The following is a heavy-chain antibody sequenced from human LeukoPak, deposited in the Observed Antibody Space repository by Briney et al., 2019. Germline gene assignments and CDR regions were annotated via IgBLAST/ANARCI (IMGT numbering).Heavy chain of an antibody. CDR1: GGSFSGYY. Sequence: SETLSLTCAVYGGSFSGYYWGWIRQPPGKGLEWIGEINHSGSTNYNPSLKSRVTISVDTSKNQFSLKLSSVTAADTAVYYCARVPYYDSWPQFDYWGQGTLVTVSS. CDR3: ARVPYYDSWPQFDY. V-gene: IGHV4-34*01. D-gene: IGHD3-22*01. J-gene: IGHJ4*02. CDR2: INHSGST.